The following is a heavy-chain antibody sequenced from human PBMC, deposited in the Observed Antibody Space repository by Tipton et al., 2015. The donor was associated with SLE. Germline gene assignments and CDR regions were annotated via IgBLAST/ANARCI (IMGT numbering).Heavy chain of an antibody. V-gene: IGHV4-34*01. CDR2: INHSGST. Sequence: TLSLTCAVYGGSFSGYYWSWIRQPPGKGLEWIGEINHSGSTNYNPSLKSRVTISVDTSKNQFSLKLSSVTAADTAVYYRARERGRYFDWLGDYWGQGTLVTVSS. CDR1: GGSFSGYY. D-gene: IGHD3-9*01. J-gene: IGHJ4*02. CDR3: ARERGRYFDWLGDY.